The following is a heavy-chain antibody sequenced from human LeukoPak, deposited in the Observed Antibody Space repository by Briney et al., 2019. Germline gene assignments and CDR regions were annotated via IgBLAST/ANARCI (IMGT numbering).Heavy chain of an antibody. CDR3: ARVSSSGWYSGY. J-gene: IGHJ4*02. CDR1: GYTFTSYA. D-gene: IGHD6-19*01. CDR2: INAGNGNT. V-gene: IGHV1-3*01. Sequence: ASVTVSCKASGYTFTSYAMHWVRQAPGQRLEWMGWINAGNGNTKYSQKLQGRVTMTTDTSTSTAYMELRSLRSDDTAVYYCARVSSSGWYSGYWGQGTLVTVSS.